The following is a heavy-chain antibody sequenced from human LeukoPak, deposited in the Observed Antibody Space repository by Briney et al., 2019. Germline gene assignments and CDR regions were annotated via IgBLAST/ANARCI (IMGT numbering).Heavy chain of an antibody. D-gene: IGHD2-2*01. V-gene: IGHV3-23*01. CDR1: GFSFSSYA. CDR3: AKGLTWDSTSCSD. J-gene: IGHJ4*02. CDR2: IVGSGGNM. Sequence: GGSLRLSCAASGFSFSSYAMSWVRQAPGKGLEWVSAIVGSGGNMYHADSVKGRFTISRDNFKSTLYLQMNSLRAEDTAFYYCAKGLTWDSTSCSDWGQGTLVTVSS.